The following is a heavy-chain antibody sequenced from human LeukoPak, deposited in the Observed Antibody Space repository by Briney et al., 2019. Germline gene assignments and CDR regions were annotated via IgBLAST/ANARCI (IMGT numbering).Heavy chain of an antibody. Sequence: EASVKVSCKASGYTFTSCGISWVRQAPGQGLEWMGWISAYNGNTNYAQKLQGRVTMTTDTSTSTAYMELRSLRSDDTAVYYCAREGSLSAGRVGATGFDYWGQGTLVTVSS. J-gene: IGHJ4*02. V-gene: IGHV1-18*01. D-gene: IGHD1-26*01. CDR3: AREGSLSAGRVGATGFDY. CDR2: ISAYNGNT. CDR1: GYTFTSCG.